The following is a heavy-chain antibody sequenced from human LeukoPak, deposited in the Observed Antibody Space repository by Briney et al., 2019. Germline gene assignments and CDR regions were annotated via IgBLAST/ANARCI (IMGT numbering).Heavy chain of an antibody. CDR2: IYYSGNT. J-gene: IGHJ6*03. CDR3: ATSLTTVTHYYYYMDV. V-gene: IGHV4-59*12. D-gene: IGHD4-11*01. Sequence: PSETLSLTCTVSGGSISSYYWSWIRQPPGKGLEWIGYIYYSGNTKYNPSLKSRVTISVNTSKNQFSLKLSSVTAADTAVYHCATSLTTVTHYYYYMDVWGKGTTVTISS. CDR1: GGSISSYY.